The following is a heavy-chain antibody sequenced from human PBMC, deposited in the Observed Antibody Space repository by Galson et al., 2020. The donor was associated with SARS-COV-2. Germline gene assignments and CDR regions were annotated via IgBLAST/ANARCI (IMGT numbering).Heavy chain of an antibody. V-gene: IGHV3-30*03. Sequence: QASETLSLTCAASGFTFSSYGMHWVRQAPGKGLEWVAVISYDGSNKYYADSVKGRFTISRDNSKNTLYLQMNSLRAEDTAVYYCASGRGGGYWYFDLWGRGTLVTVSS. D-gene: IGHD2-15*01. CDR3: ASGRGGGYWYFDL. CDR2: ISYDGSNK. J-gene: IGHJ2*01. CDR1: GFTFSSYG.